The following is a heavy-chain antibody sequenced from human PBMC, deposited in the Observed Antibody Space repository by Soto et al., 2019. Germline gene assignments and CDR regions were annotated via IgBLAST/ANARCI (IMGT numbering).Heavy chain of an antibody. V-gene: IGHV4-34*01. D-gene: IGHD3-10*01. CDR1: GGSFSGYY. CDR2: INHSGST. J-gene: IGHJ6*02. Sequence: SETLSLICGVYGGSFSGYYWSWILQPPGKGLEWIGEINHSGSTNYNPSLKSRVTISVDTSKNQVSLKLSSVTAADTAVYYCARVSGIYHYGMDVWGQGTTVTVSS. CDR3: ARVSGIYHYGMDV.